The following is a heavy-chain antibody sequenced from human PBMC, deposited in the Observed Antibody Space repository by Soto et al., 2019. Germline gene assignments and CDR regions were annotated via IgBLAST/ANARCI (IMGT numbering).Heavy chain of an antibody. J-gene: IGHJ4*02. D-gene: IGHD4-17*01. Sequence: QVQLVQSGAEVKKPGSSVKVSCKASGGTFSNYTITWVRQAPGQGLEWMGRIIPILDIANYAKKFQGRVTITADKSTSTAYMELSSLRSEDTAVYYCARDAGLGPVTVSTHVDYWGQGTLVIVSS. CDR2: IIPILDIA. CDR3: ARDAGLGPVTVSTHVDY. V-gene: IGHV1-69*08. CDR1: GGTFSNYT.